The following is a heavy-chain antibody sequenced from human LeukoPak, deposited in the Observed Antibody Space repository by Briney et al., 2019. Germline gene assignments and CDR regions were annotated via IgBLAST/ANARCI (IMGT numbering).Heavy chain of an antibody. V-gene: IGHV5-51*01. J-gene: IGHJ4*02. Sequence: GESLQISCKGSGYIFTSYWIGWVRQMPGKGLEWMGIIYPGDSDTRYSPSFQGQVTISADKSISTAYLQWSSLKASDTAMYYCARHVSSCSGTSCYRGEVDYWGQGTLVTVSS. CDR3: ARHVSSCSGTSCYRGEVDY. CDR1: GYIFTSYW. CDR2: IYPGDSDT. D-gene: IGHD2-2*02.